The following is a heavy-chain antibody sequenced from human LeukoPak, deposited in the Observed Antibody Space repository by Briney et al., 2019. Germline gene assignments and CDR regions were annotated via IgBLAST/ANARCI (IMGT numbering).Heavy chain of an antibody. CDR2: IYTSGST. V-gene: IGHV4-4*07. CDR1: GDSISSYY. CDR3: ARTRWYNDY. D-gene: IGHD6-13*01. J-gene: IGHJ4*02. Sequence: NPSETLSLTCTVSGDSISSYYWSWIRQPAGKGLEWIGRIYTSGSTSYNPSLKSRVTMSGDTSKNQFSLKLSSVPAADAAMYYCARTRWYNDYWGQGTLVTVSS.